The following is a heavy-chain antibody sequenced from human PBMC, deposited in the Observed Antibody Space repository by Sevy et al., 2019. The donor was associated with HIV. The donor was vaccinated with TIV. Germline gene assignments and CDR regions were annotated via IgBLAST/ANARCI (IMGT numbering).Heavy chain of an antibody. D-gene: IGHD2-8*01. CDR3: ARESPKMGDAFDI. J-gene: IGHJ3*02. V-gene: IGHV3-53*01. CDR2: IYSGGST. CDR1: GFAVSSNY. Sequence: GGSLRLSCAASGFAVSSNYMSWVCQAPGKGLEWVSVIYSGGSTYYADSVKGRFTISRDNSKNTLYLQMNSLRAEDTAVYYCARESPKMGDAFDIWGQGTMVTVSS.